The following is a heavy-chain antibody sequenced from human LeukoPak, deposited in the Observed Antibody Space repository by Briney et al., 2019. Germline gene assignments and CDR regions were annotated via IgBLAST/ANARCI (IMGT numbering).Heavy chain of an antibody. CDR1: GFTFGTSA. CDR3: AKGSLGSWYYFDY. J-gene: IGHJ4*02. Sequence: GGSLRLSCAASGFTFGTSAMSWVRQAPGKGPEWVSTFGRSGSDTYYSDSVKGRFTIFRDNSKNTLYLQMNSLRDEDTAVYYCAKGSLGSWYYFDYWGQGTMVTVSS. V-gene: IGHV3-23*01. D-gene: IGHD6-13*01. CDR2: FGRSGSDT.